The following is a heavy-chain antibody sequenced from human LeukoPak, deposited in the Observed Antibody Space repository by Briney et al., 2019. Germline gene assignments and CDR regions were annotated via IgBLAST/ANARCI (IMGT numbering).Heavy chain of an antibody. Sequence: GASVKVSCKASGYTFTGYCMHWVRQAPGQGLEWMGWINPKSGGTNYAQKFQGRVTMTRDTSISTTYMELSRLRSDDTAVYYCARDPNGSGSYPWGQGTLVTVSS. J-gene: IGHJ5*02. CDR1: GYTFTGYC. V-gene: IGHV1-2*02. CDR3: ARDPNGSGSYP. D-gene: IGHD3-10*01. CDR2: INPKSGGT.